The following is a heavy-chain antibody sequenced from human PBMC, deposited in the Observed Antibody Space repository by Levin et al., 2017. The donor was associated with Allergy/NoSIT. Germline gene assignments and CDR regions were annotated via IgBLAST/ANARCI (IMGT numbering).Heavy chain of an antibody. J-gene: IGHJ3*02. CDR3: AKDVYGSGWYPLGNDAFEM. CDR2: ISCDGRKK. Sequence: GESLKISCAASGFTFSSYGMHWVRQAPGKGLEWVAVISCDGRKKFYADSVKGRFTISRDNSKNTLDLQMNSLRAEDTAVYYCAKDVYGSGWYPLGNDAFEMWGQGTKVSVSS. D-gene: IGHD6-19*01. V-gene: IGHV3-30*18. CDR1: GFTFSSYG.